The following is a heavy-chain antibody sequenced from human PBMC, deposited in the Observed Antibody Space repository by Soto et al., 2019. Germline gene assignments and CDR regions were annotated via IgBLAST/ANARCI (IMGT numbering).Heavy chain of an antibody. CDR3: AGGLSYGSGSYDY. V-gene: IGHV4-34*01. J-gene: IGHJ4*02. Sequence: PSETLSLTCAVYGGSFSGYYWSWIRQPPGKGLEWIGEINHSGGTNYNPSLKSRVTISVDTSKNQFSLKLSSVTAADTAVYYCAGGLSYGSGSYDYWGQGTLVTVSS. D-gene: IGHD3-10*01. CDR2: INHSGGT. CDR1: GGSFSGYY.